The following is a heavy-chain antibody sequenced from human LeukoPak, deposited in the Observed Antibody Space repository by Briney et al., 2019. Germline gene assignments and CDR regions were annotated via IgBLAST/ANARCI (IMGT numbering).Heavy chain of an antibody. CDR3: AKENYGDSTGGRFQH. Sequence: TGGSLRLSCAASGFTFSSYGMSWVRQAPGKGLEWVSAISGSGGSTYYADSVKGRFTVSRDNSKNTLYLQMSSLRAEDTAVYYCAKENYGDSTGGRFQHWGQGTLVTVSS. D-gene: IGHD4-17*01. CDR2: ISGSGGST. J-gene: IGHJ1*01. CDR1: GFTFSSYG. V-gene: IGHV3-23*01.